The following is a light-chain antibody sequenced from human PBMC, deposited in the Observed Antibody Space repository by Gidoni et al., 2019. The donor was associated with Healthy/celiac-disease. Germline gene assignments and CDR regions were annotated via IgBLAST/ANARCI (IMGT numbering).Light chain of an antibody. J-gene: IGLJ2*01. Sequence: QSVLTQPPSASGTPGQRVTIPCSGRSSNIGSNTGNWYQQLPGTAPKLLIYSNNQRPSGVPDRFSGSKSGTSASLAISGLQSEDEADYYCAAWDDSLNGVVFGGGTKLTVL. CDR1: SSNIGSNT. V-gene: IGLV1-44*01. CDR3: AAWDDSLNGVV. CDR2: SNN.